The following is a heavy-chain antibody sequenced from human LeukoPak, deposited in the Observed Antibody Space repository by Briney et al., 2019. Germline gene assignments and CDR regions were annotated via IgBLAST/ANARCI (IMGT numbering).Heavy chain of an antibody. CDR1: GSTFSRYS. CDR3: AKDRVGATRFGAFDI. V-gene: IGHV3-48*01. CDR2: ISPSSSSI. D-gene: IGHD1-26*01. Sequence: GGSLRLSCAASGSTFSRYSMNWVRQAPGKGLEWVSYISPSSSSIHYADSVKGRFTISRDNAKNTLYLQMNSLRAEDTAVYYCAKDRVGATRFGAFDIWGQGTMVTVSS. J-gene: IGHJ3*02.